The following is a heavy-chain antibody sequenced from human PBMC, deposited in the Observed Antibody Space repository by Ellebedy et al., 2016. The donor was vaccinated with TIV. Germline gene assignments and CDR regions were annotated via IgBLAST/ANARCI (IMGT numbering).Heavy chain of an antibody. D-gene: IGHD6-19*01. CDR1: GFTFSSYA. V-gene: IGHV3-13*01. CDR3: ARGGIAVAGTYY. J-gene: IGHJ4*02. CDR2: IGTAGDT. Sequence: GESLKISXAASGFTFSSYAMSWVRQAPGKGLEWVSAIGTAGDTYYPGSVKGRFTISRENAKNSLYLQMNSLRAGDTAVYYCARGGIAVAGTYYWGQGTLVTVSS.